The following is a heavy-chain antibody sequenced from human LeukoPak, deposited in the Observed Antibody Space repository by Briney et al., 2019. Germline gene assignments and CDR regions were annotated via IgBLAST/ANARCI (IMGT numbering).Heavy chain of an antibody. CDR1: GFTFSSYA. CDR3: AKVAKLEDAFDI. CDR2: ISGSGGST. V-gene: IGHV3-23*01. J-gene: IGHJ3*02. Sequence: GGSLRLSCAASGFTFSSYAMSWVRQAPGKGLEWVSAISGSGGSTYYADSVKGRFTISRDNSKTTLYLQMNSLKAEDTAVYYCAKVAKLEDAFDIWGQGTMVTVSS. D-gene: IGHD1-1*01.